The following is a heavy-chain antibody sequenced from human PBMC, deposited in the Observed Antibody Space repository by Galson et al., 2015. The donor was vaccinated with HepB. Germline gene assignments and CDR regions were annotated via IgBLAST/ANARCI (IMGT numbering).Heavy chain of an antibody. J-gene: IGHJ3*01. CDR3: AHRRAYFTVVRGVASILPDVFDF. CDR1: GFSLTTSGVG. V-gene: IGHV2-5*01. Sequence: PALVKPTQTLTLTCTFSGFSLTTSGVGVGWIRQPPGKAPEWLALIYWNDDEYYSPSLTTRLSITKDASKDQVVLTMTNMDPVDTGTYFCAHRRAYFTVVRGVASILPDVFDFWGQGTVVTVSS. CDR2: IYWNDDE. D-gene: IGHD3-10*01.